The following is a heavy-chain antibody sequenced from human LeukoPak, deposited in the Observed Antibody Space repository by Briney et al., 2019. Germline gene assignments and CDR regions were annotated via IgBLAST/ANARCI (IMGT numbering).Heavy chain of an antibody. Sequence: PGGSLRLSCAASGFTFSSYAMHWVRQAPGKGLEWVAVISYDGSNKYYADSVKGRFTISRDNSKNTLYLQMNSLRAEDTAVYYCARDKVLYLGWELPPLYYYYGMDVWGQGTTVTVSS. V-gene: IGHV3-30*04. J-gene: IGHJ6*02. D-gene: IGHD1-26*01. CDR1: GFTFSSYA. CDR3: ARDKVLYLGWELPPLYYYYGMDV. CDR2: ISYDGSNK.